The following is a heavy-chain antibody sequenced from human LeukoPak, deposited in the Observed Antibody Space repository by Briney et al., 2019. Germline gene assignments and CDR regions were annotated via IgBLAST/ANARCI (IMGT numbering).Heavy chain of an antibody. CDR2: TYYSGST. CDR1: GGSISSYY. V-gene: IGHV4-59*08. Sequence: RSETLSLTCTVSGGSISSYYWSWIRQPPGKGLDCIGHTYYSGSTNYNPSLKSRVTISVDTSKNQFSLKLSSVTAADTAVYYCARHFAFSYYYMDVWGKGTTVTVSS. CDR3: ARHFAFSYYYMDV. J-gene: IGHJ6*03.